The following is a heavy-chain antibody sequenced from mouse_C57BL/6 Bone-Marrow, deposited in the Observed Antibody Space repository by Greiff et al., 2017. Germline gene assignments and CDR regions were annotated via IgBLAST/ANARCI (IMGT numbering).Heavy chain of an antibody. CDR3: AREEKYCYGGVDY. D-gene: IGHD1-1*02. CDR1: GYTFTGYW. Sequence: VQLQQSGAELMKPGASVKLSCKATGYTFTGYWIEWVKQRPGHGLEWIGEILPGSGSTNYNEKFKGKATFTAATSSNTAYMQLSILTTEDSAIYYCAREEKYCYGGVDYWGQGTTLTVSS. V-gene: IGHV1-9*01. CDR2: ILPGSGST. J-gene: IGHJ2*01.